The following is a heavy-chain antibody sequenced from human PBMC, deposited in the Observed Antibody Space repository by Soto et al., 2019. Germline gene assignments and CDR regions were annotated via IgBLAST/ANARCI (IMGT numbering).Heavy chain of an antibody. Sequence: QVQLQESGPGLVKPSETLSLTCTVSGGSISSYYWSWIRQPPGKGLEWIGYIYYSGSTNYNPSLKSRVTISVDTSKNQFSLKLSSVTAADTAVYYCARLWGLSVDHWGQGTLVTVSS. D-gene: IGHD3-16*01. CDR1: GGSISSYY. CDR2: IYYSGST. J-gene: IGHJ4*02. CDR3: ARLWGLSVDH. V-gene: IGHV4-59*08.